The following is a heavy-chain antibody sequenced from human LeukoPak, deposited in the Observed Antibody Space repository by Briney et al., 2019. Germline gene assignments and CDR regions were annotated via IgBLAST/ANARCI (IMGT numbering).Heavy chain of an antibody. Sequence: SVKVSCKASGGTFSSYAISWVRQAPGQGLEWMGGIIPIFGTANYAQKFQGRVTITADESTSTAYMELSSLRSEDTAVYYCARARFDIVVVVAAQPRRNYYYGMDVWGQGTTVTVSS. CDR3: ARARFDIVVVVAAQPRRNYYYGMDV. D-gene: IGHD2-15*01. V-gene: IGHV1-69*13. CDR1: GGTFSSYA. J-gene: IGHJ6*02. CDR2: IIPIFGTA.